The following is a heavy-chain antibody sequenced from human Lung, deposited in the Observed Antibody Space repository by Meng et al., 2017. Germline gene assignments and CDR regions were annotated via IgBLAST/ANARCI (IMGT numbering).Heavy chain of an antibody. CDR1: GYSISSGYN. J-gene: IGHJ6*02. V-gene: IGHV4-38-2*01. CDR3: ARGAVVTLIFYHAMDV. CDR2: IYQSGST. D-gene: IGHD2-21*02. Sequence: SETLSLTCAVSGYSISSGYNWGWIRQSPGKGLEWIGSIYQSGSTYYNPSLKSRVTISADTSKNQFSQKLSSVTAADTAVYYCARGAVVTLIFYHAMDVWGQGTTVTVSS.